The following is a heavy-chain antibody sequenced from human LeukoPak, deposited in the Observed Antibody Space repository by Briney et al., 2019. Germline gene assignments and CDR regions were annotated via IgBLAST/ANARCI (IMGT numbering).Heavy chain of an antibody. D-gene: IGHD2-2*02. CDR2: IYTSGST. CDR3: ARGYCSSTSCYNCFDY. J-gene: IGHJ4*02. CDR1: GGSISSGSYY. Sequence: SETLSLTCTVSGGSISSGSYYWSWIRQPAGKGLEWIGRIYTSGSTNYNPSLKSRVTISVDTSKNQFSLKLSSVTAADTAVYYCARGYCSSTSCYNCFDYWGQGTLVTVSS. V-gene: IGHV4-61*02.